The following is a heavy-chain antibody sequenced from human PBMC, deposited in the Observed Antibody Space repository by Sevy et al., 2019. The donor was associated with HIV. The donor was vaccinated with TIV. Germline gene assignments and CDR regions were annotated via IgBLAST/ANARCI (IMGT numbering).Heavy chain of an antibody. CDR2: LSFGCGEL. J-gene: IGHJ4*02. D-gene: IGHD2-8*01. Sequence: GGPLRLSCAASGFTFSRYSMSWFRQPPGKGREGAQILSFGCGELNKADSVKGRFTISRDNSKSSVYLQMNNLRPEDTAVYYCAREGCTKPHDYWGQGTLVTVSS. CDR3: AREGCTKPHDY. V-gene: IGHV3-23*01. CDR1: GFTFSRYS.